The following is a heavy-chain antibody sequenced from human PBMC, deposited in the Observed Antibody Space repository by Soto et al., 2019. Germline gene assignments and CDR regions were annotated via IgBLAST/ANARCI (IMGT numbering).Heavy chain of an antibody. CDR2: IYYSGST. V-gene: IGHV4-39*01. CDR1: GGSISSSSYY. J-gene: IGHJ4*02. CDR3: ARHRRPTYGSGISGPL. D-gene: IGHD3-10*01. Sequence: QLQLQESGPGLVKPSETLSLTCTVSGGSISSSSYYWGWIRQPPGKGLEWIGSIYYSGSTYYNPSLKSRVTIAVDTSKNQFSLKLSAVTAADTAVYYCARHRRPTYGSGISGPLWGQGTLVTVSS.